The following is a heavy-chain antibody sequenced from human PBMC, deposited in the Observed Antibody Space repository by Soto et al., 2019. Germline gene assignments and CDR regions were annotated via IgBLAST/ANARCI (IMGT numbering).Heavy chain of an antibody. CDR3: ARDRGYNWNYGWFDP. J-gene: IGHJ5*02. D-gene: IGHD1-7*01. V-gene: IGHV1-18*01. CDR2: ISGYNGNT. CDR1: GYTFTSYG. Sequence: QVQLVQSGAEVKKPGASVKVSCKASGYTFTSYGISWVRQAPGQGLEWMGLISGYNGNTNYAQKLQGRVTMTTDTSTSTAYMELRSLRSDDTAVYYCARDRGYNWNYGWFDPWGQGTLVTVSS.